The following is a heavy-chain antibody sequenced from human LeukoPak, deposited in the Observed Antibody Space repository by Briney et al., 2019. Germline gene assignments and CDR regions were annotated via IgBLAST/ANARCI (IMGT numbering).Heavy chain of an antibody. D-gene: IGHD3-22*01. CDR3: ARKGDYYDSSGYTY. CDR2: LISDGSSA. J-gene: IGHJ4*02. V-gene: IGHV3-74*01. Sequence: GGSLRLSCAASGFTFSSYWMHWVRQAPGKGLVWVSRLISDGSSASYADSAKGRFTISRDNSKNTLYLQMNSLRAEDTAVYYCARKGDYYDSSGYTYWGQGTLVTVSS. CDR1: GFTFSSYW.